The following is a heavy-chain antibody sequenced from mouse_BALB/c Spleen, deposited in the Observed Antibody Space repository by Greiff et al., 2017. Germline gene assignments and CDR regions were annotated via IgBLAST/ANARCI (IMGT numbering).Heavy chain of an antibody. Sequence: VQVVESGPGLVQPSQSLSITCTVSGFSLTSYGVHWVRQSPGKGLEWLGVIWSGGSTDYNAAFISRLSISKDNSKSQVFFKMNSLQADDTAIYYCAGYYGSSPAWFAYWGQGTLVTVSA. V-gene: IGHV2-4-1*01. D-gene: IGHD1-1*01. CDR2: IWSGGST. CDR3: AGYYGSSPAWFAY. J-gene: IGHJ3*01. CDR1: GFSLTSYG.